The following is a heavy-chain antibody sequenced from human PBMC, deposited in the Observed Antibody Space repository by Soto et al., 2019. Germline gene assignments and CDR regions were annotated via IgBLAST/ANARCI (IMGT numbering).Heavy chain of an antibody. CDR2: IWYDGSNK. CDR1: GFTFSSYG. J-gene: IGHJ4*02. CDR3: ARGSDIVVVVAATLDY. D-gene: IGHD2-15*01. Sequence: QVQLVESGGGVVQPGRSLRLSRAASGFTFSSYGMHWVRQAPGKGLEWVAVIWYDGSNKYYADSVKGRFTISRDNSKNTLYLQMNSLRAEDTAVYYCARGSDIVVVVAATLDYWGQGTLVTVSS. V-gene: IGHV3-33*01.